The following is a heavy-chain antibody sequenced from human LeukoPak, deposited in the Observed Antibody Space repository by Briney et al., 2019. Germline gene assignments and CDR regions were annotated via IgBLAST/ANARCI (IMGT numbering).Heavy chain of an antibody. CDR3: ARDYAYRVLIY. CDR1: GFTFSSYG. Sequence: GRSLRLSCAASGFTFSSYGMHWVRQAPGKGLEWVSVIWYDGSNKYYADSVKGRFTISRDNSKSTLYLQMNSLRAEGTAVYYCARDYAYRVLIYWGQGTLVTVSS. CDR2: IWYDGSNK. J-gene: IGHJ4*02. V-gene: IGHV3-33*08. D-gene: IGHD3-16*01.